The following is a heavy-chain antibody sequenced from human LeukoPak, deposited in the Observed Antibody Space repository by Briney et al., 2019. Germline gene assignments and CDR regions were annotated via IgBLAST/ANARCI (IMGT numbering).Heavy chain of an antibody. CDR2: ISSSSSYI. J-gene: IGHJ6*03. CDR3: ARLNTDLQLKERDYYCYYMDV. V-gene: IGHV3-21*01. CDR1: GFTFSSYS. Sequence: GSLRLSCAASGFTFSSYSMNWVRQAPGKGLEWVSSISSSSSYIYYADSVKGRFTISRDNAKNSLYLQMNSLRAEDTAVYYCARLNTDLQLKERDYYCYYMDVWGKGTTVTVSS. D-gene: IGHD5-18*01.